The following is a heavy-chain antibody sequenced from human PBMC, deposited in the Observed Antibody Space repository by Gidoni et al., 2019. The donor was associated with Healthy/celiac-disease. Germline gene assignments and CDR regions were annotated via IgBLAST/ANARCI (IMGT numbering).Heavy chain of an antibody. CDR1: GYSISSGYY. Sequence: QVQLQESGPGLVKPSETLSLTCAVSGYSISSGYYWGWIRQPPGKGLEWIGSIYHSGSTYYNPSLKSRVTISVDTSKNQFSLKLSSVTAADTAVYYCARTHYDYIWGSYRYGFDYWGQGTLVTVSS. CDR3: ARTHYDYIWGSYRYGFDY. V-gene: IGHV4-38-2*01. J-gene: IGHJ4*02. CDR2: IYHSGST. D-gene: IGHD3-16*02.